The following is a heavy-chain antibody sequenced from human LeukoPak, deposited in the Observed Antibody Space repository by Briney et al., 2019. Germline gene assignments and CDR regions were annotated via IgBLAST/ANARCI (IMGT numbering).Heavy chain of an antibody. CDR2: IYYSGST. V-gene: IGHV4-61*01. CDR3: ARASQDYCSGGSCYWFDP. D-gene: IGHD2-15*01. Sequence: SETLSLTCTVSGGSISSSSYCWSWIRQPPGKGLEWIGYIYYSGSTNYNPSLKSRVTISVDTSKNQFSLKLSSVTAADTAVYYCARASQDYCSGGSCYWFDPWGQGTLVTVSS. CDR1: GGSISSSSYC. J-gene: IGHJ5*02.